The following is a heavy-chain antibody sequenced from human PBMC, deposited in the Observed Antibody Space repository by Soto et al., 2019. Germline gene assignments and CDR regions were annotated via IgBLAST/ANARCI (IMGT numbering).Heavy chain of an antibody. CDR1: GFTFSSYS. Sequence: GGSLRLSCAASGFTFSSYSMNWVRQAPGKGLEWVSSISSSSSYIYYADSVKGRFTISRDNAKNSLYLQMNSLRAEDTAVYYCARDGVYYYGSGGPPNNWFDPWGQGTLVTVSS. CDR2: ISSSSSYI. J-gene: IGHJ5*02. D-gene: IGHD3-10*01. CDR3: ARDGVYYYGSGGPPNNWFDP. V-gene: IGHV3-21*01.